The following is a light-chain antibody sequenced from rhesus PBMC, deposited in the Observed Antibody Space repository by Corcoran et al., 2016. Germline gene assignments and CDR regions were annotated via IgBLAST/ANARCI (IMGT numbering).Light chain of an antibody. CDR2: EES. J-gene: IGKJ4*01. CDR3: QQRNSYPLT. CDR1: QGISSS. V-gene: IGKV1-25*01. Sequence: DIQMTQSPSSLSASVGDRVTITCRASQGISSSLAWYQHKPGKAPKLLFNEESPLQSGAPSRFSGSGSWTDFTLTISSLQPEDFATYYCQQRNSYPLTFGGGTKVEIK.